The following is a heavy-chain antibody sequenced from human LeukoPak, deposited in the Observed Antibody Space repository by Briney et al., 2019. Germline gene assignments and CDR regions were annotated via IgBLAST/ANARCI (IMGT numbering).Heavy chain of an antibody. J-gene: IGHJ4*02. D-gene: IGHD3-16*02. CDR1: GFTFSSYA. Sequence: GRSLRLSCAASGFTFSSYAMHWVRQAPGKGLEWVAVISYDGSNKYYADSVKGRFTIFRDNAKNSLYLQMNSLRDEDTAVYYCARGGLYDYVWGSYRRQSFDYWGQGTLVTVSS. CDR2: ISYDGSNK. V-gene: IGHV3-30*04. CDR3: ARGGLYDYVWGSYRRQSFDY.